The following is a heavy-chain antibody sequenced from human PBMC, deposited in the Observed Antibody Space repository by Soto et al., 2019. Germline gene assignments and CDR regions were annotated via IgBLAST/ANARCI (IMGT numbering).Heavy chain of an antibody. Sequence: PSETLSLTCAASCGSISIVGYSWNWIRQPPGKGLEWIGYIYQSGSFFYNPSLKSRVTISVDRSKNQFSLKLSSVTAADTAVYYCARGRWRYESSGYYPPNFDCWGQGSRVTFSS. V-gene: IGHV4-30-2*01. CDR1: CGSISIVGYS. J-gene: IGHJ4*02. D-gene: IGHD3-22*01. CDR3: ARGRWRYESSGYYPPNFDC. CDR2: IYQSGSF.